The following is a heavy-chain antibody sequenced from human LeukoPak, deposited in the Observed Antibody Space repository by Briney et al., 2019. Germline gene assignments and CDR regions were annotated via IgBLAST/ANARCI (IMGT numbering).Heavy chain of an antibody. CDR2: TFYTGDT. V-gene: IGHV4-59*11. Sequence: PSETLSLTCTVSGGSIRSHHWTWIRQPPGKRLEWIGYTFYTGDTYYNPSLRSRVTISIDTSKKQFSLKVTSVTTADTAVYYCAKRDRGGWFDPWGQGTLVTVSS. CDR1: GGSIRSHH. J-gene: IGHJ5*02. CDR3: AKRDRGGWFDP. D-gene: IGHD1-1*01.